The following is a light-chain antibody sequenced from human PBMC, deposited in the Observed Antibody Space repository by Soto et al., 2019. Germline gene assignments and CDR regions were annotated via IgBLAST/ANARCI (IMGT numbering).Light chain of an antibody. CDR1: RSVSSY. Sequence: EIVLTQSPATLSLSPGERATLSCRASRSVSSYLAWYQQKPGQAPGLLIYDASTRATGIPARFSGSGSGTDFTLTISSLEPEDFAVYYCQQHSNWPPWTFGQGTKVEIK. CDR3: QQHSNWPPWT. CDR2: DAS. V-gene: IGKV3-11*01. J-gene: IGKJ1*01.